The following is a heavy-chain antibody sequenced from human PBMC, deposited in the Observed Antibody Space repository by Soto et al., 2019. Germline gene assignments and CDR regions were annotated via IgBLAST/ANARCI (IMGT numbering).Heavy chain of an antibody. CDR2: IYYSGST. D-gene: IGHD6-19*01. V-gene: IGHV4-59*01. J-gene: IGHJ6*02. CDR1: GGSISSYY. Sequence: SETLSLTCTVSGGSISSYYWSWIRQPPGKGLEWIGYIYYSGSTNYNPSLKSRVTISVDTSKNQFSLNLSSVTAADTAVYYCARIQWLAGYYYYGMDVWGQGTTVTVSS. CDR3: ARIQWLAGYYYYGMDV.